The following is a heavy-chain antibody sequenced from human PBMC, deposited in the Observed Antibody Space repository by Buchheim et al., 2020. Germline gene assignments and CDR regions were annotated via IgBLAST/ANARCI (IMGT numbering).Heavy chain of an antibody. Sequence: QVQLVQSGAEVKKPGASVRVSCKASGYTFTTYYLHWVRQAPGQGLEWMGRINPNTGGTNYAEKFQGRFTVTRDTYIHTLYMELSSLRPDDTAVYYCAREESSGYYAFYFEDWGQGTL. D-gene: IGHD3-22*01. CDR2: INPNTGGT. CDR3: AREESSGYYAFYFED. J-gene: IGHJ4*02. CDR1: GYTFTTYY. V-gene: IGHV1-2*06.